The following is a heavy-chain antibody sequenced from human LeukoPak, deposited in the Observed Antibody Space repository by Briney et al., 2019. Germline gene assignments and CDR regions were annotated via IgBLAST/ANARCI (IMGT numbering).Heavy chain of an antibody. CDR3: ARVFGGIGYCSSTSCPGAFDI. CDR2: IIPIFGTA. J-gene: IGHJ3*02. CDR1: GGTFSSYA. D-gene: IGHD2-2*01. Sequence: ASVKVSCKASGGTFSSYAISWVRQAPGQGLEWMGGIIPIFGTANYAQKFQGRVTITADESTSTAYMELSSLRSEDTAVYYCARVFGGIGYCSSTSCPGAFDIWGQGTMVTVSS. V-gene: IGHV1-69*01.